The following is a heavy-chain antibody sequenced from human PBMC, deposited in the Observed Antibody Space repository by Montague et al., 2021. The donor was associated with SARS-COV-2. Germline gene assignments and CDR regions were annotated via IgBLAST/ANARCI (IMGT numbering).Heavy chain of an antibody. CDR1: GDSSVVEY. Sequence: SETLSLTCAVSGDSSVVEYWRWTQQHPSELQEWIGYVCCLVIANYNSSLKSRVTISVDTSKNQVSLNLSSVTAADTAVYFCARADRRSPDTTHLYYYKGMDLWGQGTTVTVSS. V-gene: IGHV4-59*13. D-gene: IGHD2-15*01. J-gene: IGHJ6*02. CDR3: ARADRRSPDTTHLYYYKGMDL. CDR2: VCCLVIA.